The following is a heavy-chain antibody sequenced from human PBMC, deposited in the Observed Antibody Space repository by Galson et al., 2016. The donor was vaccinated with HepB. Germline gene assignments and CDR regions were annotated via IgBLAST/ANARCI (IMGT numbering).Heavy chain of an antibody. CDR1: GGSVTSYY. J-gene: IGHJ5*02. CDR3: ARVSGTYCYGGSCHPSGFGP. CDR2: IYYSGST. D-gene: IGHD2-15*01. V-gene: IGHV4-59*02. Sequence: SETLSLTCTVSGGSVTSYYWSWIRQPPGKGLEWIGYIYYSGSTSYNPSLKSRVTISVDTSKNQVSLNLSSVTAADTAVYYCARVSGTYCYGGSCHPSGFGPWGQGTLVTVSS.